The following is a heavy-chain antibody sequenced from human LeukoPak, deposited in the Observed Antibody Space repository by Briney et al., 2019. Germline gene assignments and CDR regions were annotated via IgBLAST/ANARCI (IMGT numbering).Heavy chain of an antibody. CDR3: ARATYGDYVAHP. Sequence: ASVKVSCKASGYTFTGYYMHWVRQAPGQGLEWMGIINPSGGSTSYAQKFQGRVTMTRDTSTSTVYMELSSLRSEDTAVYYCARATYGDYVAHPWGQGTLVTVSS. D-gene: IGHD4-17*01. CDR2: INPSGGST. J-gene: IGHJ5*02. CDR1: GYTFTGYY. V-gene: IGHV1-46*01.